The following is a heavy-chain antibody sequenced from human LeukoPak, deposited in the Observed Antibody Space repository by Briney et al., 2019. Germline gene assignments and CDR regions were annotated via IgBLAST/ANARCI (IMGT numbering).Heavy chain of an antibody. CDR2: ISTTGST. Sequence: PSETLSLTCTVSGGSISSYYCSWIRQPAGKGLEWIGRISTTGSTNYSPSLKSRVTMSVDTSKNQFSLNLSSVTAADTAVYYCARSDGYGLVGIWGQGTMVTVSS. CDR1: GGSISSYY. D-gene: IGHD3-10*01. CDR3: ARSDGYGLVGI. J-gene: IGHJ3*02. V-gene: IGHV4-4*07.